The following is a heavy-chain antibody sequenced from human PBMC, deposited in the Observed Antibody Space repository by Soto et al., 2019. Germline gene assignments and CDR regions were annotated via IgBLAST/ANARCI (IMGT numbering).Heavy chain of an antibody. D-gene: IGHD3-9*01. CDR2: VNPNTGVT. Sequence: GASVKVSCKASGCTFTAFYMNWVRQAPGQGLEWMGWVNPNTGVTKYAQKFQGRVTMTRDTSINTAYMELSGLTSDDTAVYYCTTLRLDPWGQGTLVTVSS. J-gene: IGHJ5*02. V-gene: IGHV1-2*02. CDR3: TTLRLDP. CDR1: GCTFTAFY.